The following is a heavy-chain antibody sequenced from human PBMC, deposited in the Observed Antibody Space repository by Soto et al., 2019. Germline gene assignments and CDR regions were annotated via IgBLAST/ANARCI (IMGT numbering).Heavy chain of an antibody. Sequence: QVQLVQSGAEEKKPGASVKVSCKASGYTFTSYAMHWVRQAPGQRLEWMGWINAGNGNTKYSQKFQGRVTITRDTSASTAYMELSSLRSEDTAVYYCARDNVGGVRARTNYYYYGMDVWGQGTTVTVSS. CDR2: INAGNGNT. J-gene: IGHJ6*02. CDR3: ARDNVGGVRARTNYYYYGMDV. D-gene: IGHD3-10*01. V-gene: IGHV1-3*05. CDR1: GYTFTSYA.